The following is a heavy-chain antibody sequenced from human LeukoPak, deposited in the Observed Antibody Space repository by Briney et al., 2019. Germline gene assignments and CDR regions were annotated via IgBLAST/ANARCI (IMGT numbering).Heavy chain of an antibody. V-gene: IGHV4-4*02. CDR3: SREASSGHALGY. J-gene: IGHJ4*02. CDR2: IYHSGRT. Sequence: SETLSLTCAVSGGSISDNWWSWVRQPPGKGLEWIGEIYHSGRTNYNPSLKSRLTISVDKSKNQFSLKLNSITAADTAVYYCSREASSGHALGYWGQGTLVTVSS. CDR1: GGSISDNW. D-gene: IGHD5-12*01.